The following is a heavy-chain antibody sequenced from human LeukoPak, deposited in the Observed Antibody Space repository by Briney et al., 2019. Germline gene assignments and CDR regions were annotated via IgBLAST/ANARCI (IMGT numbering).Heavy chain of an antibody. V-gene: IGHV3-23*01. CDR2: ISGSGGST. D-gene: IGHD3-22*01. CDR3: AKDTVYDSSGYTKY. CDR1: GFTFSSYA. J-gene: IGHJ4*02. Sequence: PGGSLRLSCAASGFTFSSYAMSWVRQAPGKGLEWVSAISGSGGSTYYADSVKGRFTTSRDNSKNTLYLQMNSLRAEDTAVYYCAKDTVYDSSGYTKYWGQGTLVTVSS.